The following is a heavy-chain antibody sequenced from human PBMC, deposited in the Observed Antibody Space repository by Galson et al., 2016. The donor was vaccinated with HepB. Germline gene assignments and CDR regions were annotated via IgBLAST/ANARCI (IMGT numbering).Heavy chain of an antibody. CDR2: ISYEGSKK. D-gene: IGHD1-14*01. Sequence: SLRLSCAASGFTFRSYAMHWVRQAPGKGLEWVAVISYEGSKKYFADSVKGRFTISRDNSKNTVDLQMDSLRAEDTAVYYCAREGSLPTKNWLDPWGQGTLVTVSS. CDR3: AREGSLPTKNWLDP. CDR1: GFTFRSYA. V-gene: IGHV3-30*04. J-gene: IGHJ5*02.